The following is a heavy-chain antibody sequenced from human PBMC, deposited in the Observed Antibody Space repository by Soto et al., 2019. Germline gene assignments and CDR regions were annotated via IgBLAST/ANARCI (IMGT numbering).Heavy chain of an antibody. Sequence: GKSLKISCKVSGYTFTNYWIGWVRQMPGKGLEWMGIIYPGDSDTKYNPSFQGQVTISADKSITTTYLRWTSLKASDTAIYYCAASIFYYGMDVWGQGTTVTVSS. CDR3: AASIFYYGMDV. CDR1: GYTFTNYW. V-gene: IGHV5-51*03. CDR2: IYPGDSDT. J-gene: IGHJ6*02.